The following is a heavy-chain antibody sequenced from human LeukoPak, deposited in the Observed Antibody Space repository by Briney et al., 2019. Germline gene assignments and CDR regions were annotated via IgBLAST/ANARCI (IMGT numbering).Heavy chain of an antibody. CDR3: ATAPRYYYDSSGYRGAFDI. D-gene: IGHD3-22*01. CDR2: IIPIFGTA. V-gene: IGHV1-69*13. Sequence: SVKVSCKASGGTLSSYAISWVRQAPGQGLEWMGGIIPIFGTANYAQKFQGRVTITADESTSTAYMELSSLRSEDTAVYYCATAPRYYYDSSGYRGAFDIWGQGTMVTVSS. CDR1: GGTLSSYA. J-gene: IGHJ3*02.